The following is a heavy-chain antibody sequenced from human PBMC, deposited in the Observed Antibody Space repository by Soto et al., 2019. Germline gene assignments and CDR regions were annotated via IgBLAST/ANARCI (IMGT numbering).Heavy chain of an antibody. Sequence: VQLLESGGGLVQPEGSLRLSCAASGFTLSSYAMGWVRQAPGKGLEWVSVVSIGGSTHYADSVTGRFTISRDSSKNTLSLPMISLRAEDKYVYYCAKRRGAGGHFDYWGQGALVTVSS. CDR1: GFTLSSYA. D-gene: IGHD2-15*01. CDR2: VSIGGST. V-gene: IGHV3-23*01. J-gene: IGHJ4*02. CDR3: AKRRGAGGHFDY.